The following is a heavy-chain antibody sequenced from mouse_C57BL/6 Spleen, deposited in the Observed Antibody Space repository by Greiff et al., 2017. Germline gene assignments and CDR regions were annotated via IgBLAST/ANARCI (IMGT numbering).Heavy chain of an antibody. CDR1: GYTFTDYE. CDR3: TRGNYGSSPWYFDV. D-gene: IGHD1-1*01. J-gene: IGHJ1*03. CDR2: IDPETGGT. V-gene: IGHV1-15*01. Sequence: QVQLQQPGAELVRPGASVTLSCKASGYTFTDYEMHWVKQTPVHGLEWIGAIDPETGGTAYNQKFKGKAILTADKSSSTAYMELRSLTSEDSAVYYCTRGNYGSSPWYFDVWGTGTTVTVSS.